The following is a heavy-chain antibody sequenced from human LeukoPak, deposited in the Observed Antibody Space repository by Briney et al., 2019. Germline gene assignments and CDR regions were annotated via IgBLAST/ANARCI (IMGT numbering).Heavy chain of an antibody. CDR2: INNSGGGT. J-gene: IGHJ4*02. D-gene: IGHD6-19*01. CDR1: GFTFSSSA. CDR3: ARDFYSSGWVEY. V-gene: IGHV3-23*01. Sequence: GGSLRLSCAASGFTFSSSAMSWVRQAPGKGLEWVSGINNSGGGTYYADSVKGRFTISRDNAKNSLYLQMNSLRAEDTAVYYCARDFYSSGWVEYWGQGTLVTVSS.